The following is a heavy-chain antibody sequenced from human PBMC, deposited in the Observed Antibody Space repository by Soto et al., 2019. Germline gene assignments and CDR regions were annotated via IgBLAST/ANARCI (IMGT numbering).Heavy chain of an antibody. Sequence: QVQLVESGGGVVQPGRSLRLSCAASGFTFSSYAMHWVRQAPGKGLEWVAVISYDGSNKYYADSVKGRFTISRDNSKNPLYLQMNSLRAEDTAVYYCARAGIAVAGIGGWFDPWGQGTLVTVSS. CDR3: ARAGIAVAGIGGWFDP. CDR1: GFTFSSYA. CDR2: ISYDGSNK. J-gene: IGHJ5*02. D-gene: IGHD6-13*01. V-gene: IGHV3-30-3*01.